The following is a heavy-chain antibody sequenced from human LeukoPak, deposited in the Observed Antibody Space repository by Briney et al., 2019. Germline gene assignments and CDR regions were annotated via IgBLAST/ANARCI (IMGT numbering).Heavy chain of an antibody. CDR1: GGSISSYY. J-gene: IGHJ4*02. CDR2: IYYSGST. V-gene: IGHV4-59*08. CDR3: ARLHWVPTYYFDY. D-gene: IGHD3-16*01. Sequence: SETLSLTCTVSGGSISSYYWSWIRQPPGKGLEWIGYIYYSGSTNYNPSLKSRVTISVDTSKNQFSLKLSSVTAADTAVYYCARLHWVPTYYFDYWGQGTLVTVSS.